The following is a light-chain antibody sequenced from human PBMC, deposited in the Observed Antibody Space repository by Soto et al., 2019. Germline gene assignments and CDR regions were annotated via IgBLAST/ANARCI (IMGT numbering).Light chain of an antibody. CDR3: QQLFDSPIT. Sequence: VIWMTQSPSLLSASTGDTVTISCRMSQDISSYLAWYQQKPGKAPDLLIYAASTLESGVPSRFSATVSGTEFSLTITSLQPEDFATYYCQQLFDSPITFGQGTRLEIK. J-gene: IGKJ5*01. CDR1: QDISSY. V-gene: IGKV1D-8*03. CDR2: AAS.